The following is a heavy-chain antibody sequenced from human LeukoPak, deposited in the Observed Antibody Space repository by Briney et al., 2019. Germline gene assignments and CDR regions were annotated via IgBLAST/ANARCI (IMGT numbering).Heavy chain of an antibody. CDR1: GFTFSNYA. Sequence: PGGSLRLSCAASGFTFSNYAMSWVRQAPGKGPEWVSAVSGSGDTTYYADSAQGRFTISRDSSKNTLYLQMNSLRAEDTALYYCAKGRHASSGMYDYWGQGTLVTVSS. J-gene: IGHJ4*02. CDR2: VSGSGDTT. V-gene: IGHV3-23*01. D-gene: IGHD1-26*01. CDR3: AKGRHASSGMYDY.